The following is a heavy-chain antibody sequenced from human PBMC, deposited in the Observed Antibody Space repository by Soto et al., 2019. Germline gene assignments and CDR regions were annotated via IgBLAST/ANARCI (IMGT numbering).Heavy chain of an antibody. J-gene: IGHJ6*02. V-gene: IGHV1-46*01. Sequence: ASVKVSCKASGYTFTSYYMHWVRQAPGQGLEWMGIINPSGGSTSYAQKFQGQVTISADKSISTAYLQWSSLKASDTAMYYCARHDIAGYYYYGMDVWGQGTTVTVSS. CDR2: INPSGGST. CDR1: GYTFTSYY. D-gene: IGHD6-13*01. CDR3: ARHDIAGYYYYGMDV.